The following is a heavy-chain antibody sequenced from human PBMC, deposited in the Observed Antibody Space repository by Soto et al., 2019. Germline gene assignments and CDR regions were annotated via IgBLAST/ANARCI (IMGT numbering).Heavy chain of an antibody. D-gene: IGHD3-10*01. J-gene: IGHJ4*02. CDR3: AHRPPDSYGSGSYYNDY. CDR1: GFSLSTSGVG. CDR2: IYWDDER. V-gene: IGHV2-5*02. Sequence: QITLKESGPTLVKPTQTLTLTCTFSGFSLSTSGVGVGWIRQSPGKALEWLALIYWDDERRYSPSLKSRLTITKDTSKNQVVLTMTNMDPVDTATYYSAHRPPDSYGSGSYYNDYWGQGTLVNVSS.